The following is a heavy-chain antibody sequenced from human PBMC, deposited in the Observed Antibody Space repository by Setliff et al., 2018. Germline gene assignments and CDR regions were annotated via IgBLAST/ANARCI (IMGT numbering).Heavy chain of an antibody. D-gene: IGHD3-3*01. CDR3: ARGPSFWSGDYMDV. CDR1: GYSISSGYY. Sequence: PSETLSLTCAVSGYSISSGYYWGWIRQPPGKGLEWIGSIYHSGSTYYNPSLKSRVTISVDTSKNQFSLKLSSVTAADTAVYYCARGPSFWSGDYMDVWGRGTTVTVSS. J-gene: IGHJ6*03. CDR2: IYHSGST. V-gene: IGHV4-38-2*01.